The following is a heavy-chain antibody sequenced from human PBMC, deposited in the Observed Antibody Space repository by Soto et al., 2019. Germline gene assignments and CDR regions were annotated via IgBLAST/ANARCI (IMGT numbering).Heavy chain of an antibody. D-gene: IGHD3-22*01. Sequence: QVQLVESGGGVXXXXXSLRLSCAASGFIFSTYGMHWVRQAPGKGLEWVAVISYDGRDILYADSVKGRFTISRADSKNTLYLQMNSLRAEDTAMYYCVQDRYYDSSGYYPSYWGQGTLVTVSS. CDR3: VQDRYYDSSGYYPSY. J-gene: IGHJ4*02. CDR2: ISYDGRDI. V-gene: IGHV3-30*18. CDR1: GFIFSTYG.